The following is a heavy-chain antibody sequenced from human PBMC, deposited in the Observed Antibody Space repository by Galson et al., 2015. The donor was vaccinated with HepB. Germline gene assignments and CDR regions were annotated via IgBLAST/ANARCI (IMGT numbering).Heavy chain of an antibody. CDR1: AYTFPSYD. V-gene: IGHV1-8*01. CDR2: TNPNSGYT. CDR3: ALGNRLYSTSWNSLAFDI. J-gene: IGHJ3*02. Sequence: SVKVSCKASAYTFPSYDVNWVRQATGQGLEWMGWTNPNSGYTGYAQKFKGRVTMTRDTSISTAYMELSGLRSEDTAVYYCALGNRLYSTSWNSLAFDIWGQVTMVTVSS. D-gene: IGHD6-13*01.